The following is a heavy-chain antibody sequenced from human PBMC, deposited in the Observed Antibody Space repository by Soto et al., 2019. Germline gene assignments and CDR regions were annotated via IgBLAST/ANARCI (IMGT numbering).Heavy chain of an antibody. V-gene: IGHV3-30-3*01. D-gene: IGHD3-3*01. J-gene: IGHJ6*02. CDR3: ARDNGWATLEWXDYYYYGMDV. CDR1: GYTFSIYA. Sequence: PGGSLRLSCAASGYTFSIYAMHWVRQAPGKGLEWVAVISYDGSNKYYADSVKGRFTISRDNSKNTLYLQMNSLRAEDTAVYYCARDNGWATLEWXDYYYYGMDVWGQGTTVTVSS. CDR2: ISYDGSNK.